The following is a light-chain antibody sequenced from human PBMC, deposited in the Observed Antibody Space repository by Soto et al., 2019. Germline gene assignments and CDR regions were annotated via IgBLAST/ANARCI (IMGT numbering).Light chain of an antibody. V-gene: IGKV3D-20*02. CDR2: DAS. Sequence: ENVLTQSPGTLSLSPGERATLSCRAIQSLSSSYLAWYQQKPGQAPRLLIYDASNRATGIPARFSGSGSGTDFTLTISSLEPEDSAVYYCQQRNVWPPVTFGQGTRLEIK. CDR3: QQRNVWPPVT. CDR1: QSLSSSY. J-gene: IGKJ5*01.